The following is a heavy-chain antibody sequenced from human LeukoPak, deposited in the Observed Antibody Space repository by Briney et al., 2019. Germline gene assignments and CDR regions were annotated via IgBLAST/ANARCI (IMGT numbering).Heavy chain of an antibody. J-gene: IGHJ2*01. CDR1: GGAISSGGYY. CDR2: ISYSGST. D-gene: IGHD2/OR15-2a*01. CDR3: ARCITANSYFDP. Sequence: SQTLSLTCTVSGGAISSGGYYWSWIRQHPGKGLGWIGYISYSGSTYYNPSLKSRVTTPVHTSKTQSSLTLSSVTAADTAVYYCARCITANSYFDPWGRGTLVTVSS. V-gene: IGHV4-31*03.